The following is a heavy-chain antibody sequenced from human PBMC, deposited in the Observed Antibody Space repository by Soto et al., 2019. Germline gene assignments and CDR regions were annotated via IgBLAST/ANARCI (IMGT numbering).Heavy chain of an antibody. Sequence: QVQLVQSGAEVKKPGSSVKFSCKASGGTFSSYIISWVRQAPGQGLEWMGRIIPILGIANYAQKFQGRVTITADKSTSTAYMELSSLRSEDTAVYYCARFPQTAIVGAAYFDYWGQGTLVTVSS. CDR1: GGTFSSYI. V-gene: IGHV1-69*02. J-gene: IGHJ4*02. D-gene: IGHD1-26*01. CDR2: IIPILGIA. CDR3: ARFPQTAIVGAAYFDY.